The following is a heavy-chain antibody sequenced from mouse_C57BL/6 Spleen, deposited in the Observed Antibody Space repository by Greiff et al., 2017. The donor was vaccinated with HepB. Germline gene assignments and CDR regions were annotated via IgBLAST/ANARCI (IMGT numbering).Heavy chain of an antibody. D-gene: IGHD2-1*01. CDR3: ARQGNYVGDYAMDY. CDR1: GYSFTDYN. CDR2: INPNYGTT. J-gene: IGHJ4*01. Sequence: VHVKQSGPELVKPGASVKISCKASGYSFTDYNMNWVKQSNGKSLEWIGVINPNYGTTSYNQKFKGKATLTVDQSSSTAYMQLNSLTSEDSAVYYCARQGNYVGDYAMDYWGQGTSVTVSS. V-gene: IGHV1-39*01.